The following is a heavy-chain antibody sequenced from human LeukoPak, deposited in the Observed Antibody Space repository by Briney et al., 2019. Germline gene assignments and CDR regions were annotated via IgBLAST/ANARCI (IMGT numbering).Heavy chain of an antibody. D-gene: IGHD4-17*01. CDR1: GFTFSTYS. J-gene: IGHJ4*02. CDR3: VRLFGGVTTFDY. Sequence: GGSLRLSCAASGFTFSTYSMSWVRQAPGKGLDWVASINQDGSAGYYVDSVRGRFTISRDNAKNSLYLQVNSLRVDDTAVYYCVRLFGGVTTFDYWGQGTLVTVSS. CDR2: INQDGSAG. V-gene: IGHV3-7*01.